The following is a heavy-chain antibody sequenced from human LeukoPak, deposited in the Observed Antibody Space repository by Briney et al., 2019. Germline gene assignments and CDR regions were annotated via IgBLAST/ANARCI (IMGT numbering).Heavy chain of an antibody. Sequence: EASVKVSCKASGYTFTSYGISWVRQAPGQGLEWMGWISAYNGNTNYAQKLQGRVTMTTDTSTSTAHMELRSLRSDDTAVYYCAREEYYYDSSGYYDKDGHDAFDIWGQGTMVTGSS. CDR3: AREEYYYDSSGYYDKDGHDAFDI. V-gene: IGHV1-18*01. J-gene: IGHJ3*02. CDR2: ISAYNGNT. CDR1: GYTFTSYG. D-gene: IGHD3-22*01.